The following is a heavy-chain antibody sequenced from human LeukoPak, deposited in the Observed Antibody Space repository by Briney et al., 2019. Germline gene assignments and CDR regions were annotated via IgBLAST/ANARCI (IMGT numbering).Heavy chain of an antibody. J-gene: IGHJ4*02. D-gene: IGHD4-11*01. CDR2: VSYFGTT. Sequence: SETLSLTCTVSGDSISNTAYWWGWIRQSPGKGLEWIGSVSYFGTTSYNPSPKSRVTMSIDTSKKQFSLQLSSVTAADTAVYYCTRLPLDYSVDYWGQGALVPVSS. CDR3: TRLPLDYSVDY. V-gene: IGHV4-39*01. CDR1: GDSISNTAYW.